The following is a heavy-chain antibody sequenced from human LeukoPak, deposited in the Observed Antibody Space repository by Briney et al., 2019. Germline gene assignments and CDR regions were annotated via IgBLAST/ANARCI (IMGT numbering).Heavy chain of an antibody. Sequence: PSEILSLTCTISGASMSNYYWSWIRQPPGKRPEWMAYISDSGSDIYNPSLKSRVAISVDTSKNQFSLKVTSVTAADPAVYFCARHRRNYYGTGGSPFDFWGQGILVTVSS. V-gene: IGHV4-59*08. CDR2: ISDSGSD. J-gene: IGHJ4*02. D-gene: IGHD3-10*01. CDR3: ARHRRNYYGTGGSPFDF. CDR1: GASMSNYY.